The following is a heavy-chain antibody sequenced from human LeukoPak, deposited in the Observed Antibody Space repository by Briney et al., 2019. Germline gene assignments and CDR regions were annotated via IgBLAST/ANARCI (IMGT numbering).Heavy chain of an antibody. CDR3: TTAPAAFDI. V-gene: IGHV3-15*04. J-gene: IGHJ3*02. Sequence: GGSLRLSCTASGFTFSNAWMSWVRQAPGKGLEWVGRIESKTDGGTTDYAAPVKDRFTISRDDSKDTLFLQMNSLKIEDTAVYYCTTAPAAFDIWGQGTMVTVSS. CDR2: IESKTDGGTT. CDR1: GFTFSNAW.